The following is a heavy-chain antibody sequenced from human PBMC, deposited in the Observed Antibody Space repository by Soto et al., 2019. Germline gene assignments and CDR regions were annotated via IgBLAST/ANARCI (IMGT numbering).Heavy chain of an antibody. Sequence: SGGSLRLSCAASGFTFSSYCMHWVRQAPGRGLEWVAVISYDGSNKYYADSVKGRFTISRDNSKNTLYLQMNSLRAEDTAVYYCAKDRPTYGDYAFLWGQGTLVTVSS. J-gene: IGHJ4*02. CDR2: ISYDGSNK. V-gene: IGHV3-30*18. CDR3: AKDRPTYGDYAFL. CDR1: GFTFSSYC. D-gene: IGHD4-17*01.